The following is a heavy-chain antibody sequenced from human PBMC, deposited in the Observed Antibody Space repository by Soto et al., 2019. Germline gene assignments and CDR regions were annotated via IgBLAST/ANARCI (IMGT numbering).Heavy chain of an antibody. V-gene: IGHV4-39*01. CDR1: GGSISSSSYY. CDR2: IYYSGST. CDR3: ARLGTDYGDYVGAFDI. J-gene: IGHJ3*02. D-gene: IGHD4-17*01. Sequence: PSETLSLTCTVSGGSISSSSYYWGWIRQPPGKGLEWTGSIYYSGSTYYNPSLKSRVTISVDTSKNQFSLKLSSVTAADTVVYYCARLGTDYGDYVGAFDIWGQGTMVTVSS.